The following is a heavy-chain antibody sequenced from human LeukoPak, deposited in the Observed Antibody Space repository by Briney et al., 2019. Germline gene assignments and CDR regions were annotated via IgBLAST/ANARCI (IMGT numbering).Heavy chain of an antibody. J-gene: IGHJ4*02. CDR2: IFPGDSDT. Sequence: GESLKISCKGSGYRFTTYWIGWVRQMPGKGLEWVGIIFPGDSDTIYSPSFQGQVTISADKSINTAYLHWSSLKASDTALYYCATSESQTQFDYWGQGTRVTVSS. CDR3: ATSESQTQFDY. D-gene: IGHD3-10*01. V-gene: IGHV5-51*01. CDR1: GYRFTTYW.